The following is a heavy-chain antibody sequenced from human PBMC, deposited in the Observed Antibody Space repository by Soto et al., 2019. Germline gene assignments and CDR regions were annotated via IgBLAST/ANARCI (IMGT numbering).Heavy chain of an antibody. CDR3: ARAPRFSGWYLQGYFQH. CDR2: INHSGST. J-gene: IGHJ1*01. CDR1: GGSFSGYC. V-gene: IGHV4-34*01. Sequence: SETLSLTCAVDGGSFSGYCWSWIRQPPGKGLEWIGEINHSGSTNYNPSLKSRVTISVDTSKNQFSLKLSSVTAADTAVYYCARAPRFSGWYLQGYFQHWGQGTLVTVSS. D-gene: IGHD6-19*01.